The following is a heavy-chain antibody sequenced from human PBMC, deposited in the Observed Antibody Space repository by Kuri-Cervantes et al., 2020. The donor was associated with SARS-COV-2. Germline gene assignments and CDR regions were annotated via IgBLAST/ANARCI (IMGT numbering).Heavy chain of an antibody. V-gene: IGHV3-23*03. CDR3: AKDQEYYDSSVQFDY. CDR1: GFTFSSYA. J-gene: IGHJ4*02. Sequence: GESLKISCAASGFTFSSYAMSWVRQAPGKGLEWVSVIYRGGSSTYYEDYVQGRFTISRDNSKNTLYLQMKSLRAEDTAVYYCAKDQEYYDSSVQFDYWGQGTLVTVSS. CDR2: IYRGGSST. D-gene: IGHD3-22*01.